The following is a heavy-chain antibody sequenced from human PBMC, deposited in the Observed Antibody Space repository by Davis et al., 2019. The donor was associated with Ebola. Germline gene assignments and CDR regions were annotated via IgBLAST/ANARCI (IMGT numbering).Heavy chain of an antibody. CDR1: GDSVSSNSAA. D-gene: IGHD6-13*01. CDR3: ARGSYGSTWS. Sequence: PSETLSLTCAISGDSVSSNSAAWHWIRQSPSSGLEWLGRTYYRSNWYNDYAVSVKSRITINPDTSKNQFSLQLNSVTPEDTAIYYCARGSYGSTWSWGQGTLVTVSS. CDR2: TYYRSNWYN. V-gene: IGHV6-1*01. J-gene: IGHJ5*02.